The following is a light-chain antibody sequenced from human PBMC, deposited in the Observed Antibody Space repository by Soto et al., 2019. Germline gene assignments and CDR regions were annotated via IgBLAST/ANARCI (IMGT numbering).Light chain of an antibody. CDR3: QQYGSSPYT. Sequence: EIVLKQSAGTLSLSPGQRATLSCRASQSVSSGYLAWYQQKPGQAPRLLIYGASSRATRIPHRFSGSGSGTDFTLTISRLEPEDFAVYYCQQYGSSPYTFGQGTKVDIK. J-gene: IGKJ2*01. CDR1: QSVSSGY. V-gene: IGKV3-20*01. CDR2: GAS.